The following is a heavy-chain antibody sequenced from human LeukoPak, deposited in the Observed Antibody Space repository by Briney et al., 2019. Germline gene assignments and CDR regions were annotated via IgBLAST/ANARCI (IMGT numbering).Heavy chain of an antibody. CDR1: GGSISSYY. D-gene: IGHD3-3*01. Sequence: SETLSLTCTVSGGSISSYYWSWIRQPPGKGLEWIGYLYYSGSTNYDPSLKSRVTISVDTSKNQFSLKLSSVTAADTAVYYCARALYDLVDYWGQGTLVTVSS. CDR3: ARALYDLVDY. V-gene: IGHV4-59*12. J-gene: IGHJ4*02. CDR2: LYYSGST.